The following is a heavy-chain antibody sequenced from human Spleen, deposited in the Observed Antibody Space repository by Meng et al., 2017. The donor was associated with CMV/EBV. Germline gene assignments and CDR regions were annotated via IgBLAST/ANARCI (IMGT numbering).Heavy chain of an antibody. V-gene: IGHV3-21*01. D-gene: IGHD2-15*01. Sequence: SGAASGFTFSRYAMHWVRQAPGKGLEWVSSITSSSTYIYYADSVKGRFTISRDNAKNSVYLQMNSLSVGDTAVYFCARGLSVPTPSDYWGQGTLVTVSS. CDR1: GFTFSRYA. CDR3: ARGLSVPTPSDY. CDR2: ITSSSTYI. J-gene: IGHJ4*02.